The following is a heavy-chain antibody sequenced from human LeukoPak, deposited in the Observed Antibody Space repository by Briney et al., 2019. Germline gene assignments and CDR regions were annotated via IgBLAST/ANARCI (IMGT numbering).Heavy chain of an antibody. V-gene: IGHV4-39*07. J-gene: IGHJ1*01. CDR2: IYYSGST. Sequence: PSETLSLTCTVSGGSISSSSYYWGWIRQPPGKGLEWIGSIYYSGSTYYNPSLKSRVTISVDTSKNQFSLKLSSVTAADTAVYYCARARDSWYSYFQHWGQGILVTVSS. CDR3: ARARDSWYSYFQH. CDR1: GGSISSSSYY. D-gene: IGHD6-13*01.